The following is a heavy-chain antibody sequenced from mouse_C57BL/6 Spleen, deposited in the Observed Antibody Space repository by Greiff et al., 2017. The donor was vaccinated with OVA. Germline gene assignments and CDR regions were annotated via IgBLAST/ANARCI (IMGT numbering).Heavy chain of an antibody. CDR2: IYPGSGST. Sequence: QVQLKQPGAELVKPGASVKMSCTASGYTFTSYWITWVKQRPGQGLEWIGDIYPGSGSTNYNEKFKSKATLTVDTSSSTAYMQLSSLTSEDAAVYYCARKGDYYAMDYWGQGTSVTVSS. J-gene: IGHJ4*01. CDR1: GYTFTSYW. CDR3: ARKGDYYAMDY. V-gene: IGHV1-55*01.